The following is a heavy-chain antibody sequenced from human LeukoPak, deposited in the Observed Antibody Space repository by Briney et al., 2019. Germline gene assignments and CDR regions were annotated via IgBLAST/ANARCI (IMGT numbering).Heavy chain of an antibody. CDR3: AKDRDFGVDHFDY. CDR2: IRYDGSNK. V-gene: IGHV3-30*02. CDR1: GFTFSSYG. Sequence: GGSLRLSCAASGFTFSSYGMHWVRQAPAKGLEWVAFIRYDGSNKYYADSVKGRFTISRDNSKNTLYLQMNSLRAEDTAVYYCAKDRDFGVDHFDYWGQGTLVTVSS. J-gene: IGHJ4*02. D-gene: IGHD3-3*01.